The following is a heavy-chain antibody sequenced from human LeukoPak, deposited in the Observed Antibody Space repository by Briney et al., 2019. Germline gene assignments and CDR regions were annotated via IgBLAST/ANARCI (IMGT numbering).Heavy chain of an antibody. CDR1: GFTFSSYA. D-gene: IGHD6-19*01. Sequence: GRSLRLSCAASGFTFSSYAMHWVRQAPGKGLEWVAVISYDGSNKYYADSVKGRFTISRDNSKNTLYLQMNSLRAEDTAVYYCARELIAVAGCSGPPIYYYGMDVWGQGTTVTVSS. V-gene: IGHV3-30-3*01. J-gene: IGHJ6*02. CDR3: ARELIAVAGCSGPPIYYYGMDV. CDR2: ISYDGSNK.